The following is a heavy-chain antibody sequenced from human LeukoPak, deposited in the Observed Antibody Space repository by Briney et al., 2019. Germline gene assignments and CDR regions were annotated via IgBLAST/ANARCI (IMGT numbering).Heavy chain of an antibody. D-gene: IGHD2/OR15-2a*01. CDR3: ARETRRQYFEDYYGMDV. J-gene: IGHJ6*02. CDR1: GYTFTGYY. Sequence: ASVKVSCKASGYTFTGYYMHWVRQAPGQGLEWMGWINPNSGGTNYAQKFQGRVTMTTDTSTTTGYMELRSLRSDDTAVYYCARETRRQYFEDYYGMDVWGQGTTVTVSS. V-gene: IGHV1-2*02. CDR2: INPNSGGT.